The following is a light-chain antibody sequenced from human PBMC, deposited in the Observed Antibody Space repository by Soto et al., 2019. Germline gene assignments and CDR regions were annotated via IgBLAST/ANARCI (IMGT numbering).Light chain of an antibody. CDR3: CSFAGSYSYV. CDR2: DVT. V-gene: IGLV2-11*01. CDR1: TSNVGGYNY. J-gene: IGLJ1*01. Sequence: QSALAQPRSVSGSAGQSVTISCTGTTSNVGGYNYVSWYQQHPSKAPKLMIYDVTKRPSGVPDRFSGSKSGNTASLTISGLQAEDEADYYCCSFAGSYSYVFGIGTKVTVL.